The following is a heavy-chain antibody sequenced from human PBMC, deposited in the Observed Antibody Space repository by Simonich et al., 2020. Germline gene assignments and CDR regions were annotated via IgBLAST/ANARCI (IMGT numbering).Heavy chain of an antibody. CDR3: ARGLRVAAAGAAFQH. CDR2: INHRGST. CDR1: GGSFSGYY. J-gene: IGHJ1*01. V-gene: IGHV4-34*01. D-gene: IGHD6-13*01. Sequence: QVQLQQWGAGLLKPSETLSLTCAVYGGSFSGYYWSWIRQPPGKGLEWIGEINHRGSTNYNPSLKSLVTISVDTSKNQFSLKLSSVTAADTAVYYCARGLRVAAAGAAFQHWGQGTLVTVSS.